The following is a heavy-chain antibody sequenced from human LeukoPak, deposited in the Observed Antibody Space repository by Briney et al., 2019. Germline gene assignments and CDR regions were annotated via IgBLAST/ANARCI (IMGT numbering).Heavy chain of an antibody. Sequence: SETLSLICTVSGDSISSRTYYWGWIRQSPGKGLDWNGSIYHNRSTYYNPSLESRVTISVDTSENQFSLKLSSVTAAHTAVYYCAIDRQAVRHALDAFDIWGEGAMVTVSS. CDR2: IYHNRST. J-gene: IGHJ3*02. CDR3: AIDRQAVRHALDAFDI. D-gene: IGHD4-17*01. CDR1: GDSISSRTYY. V-gene: IGHV4-39*07.